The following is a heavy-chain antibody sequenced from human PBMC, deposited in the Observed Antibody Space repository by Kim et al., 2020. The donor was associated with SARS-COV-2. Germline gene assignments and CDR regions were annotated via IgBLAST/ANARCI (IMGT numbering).Heavy chain of an antibody. Sequence: GGSLRLSCAASGFTFSSYWMSWVRQAPGKGLEWVANIKQDGSEKYYVDSVKGRFTISRDNAKNSLYLQMNSLRAEDTAVYYCAREGRVRYFDWLQDWGQGTLVTVSS. CDR1: GFTFSSYW. J-gene: IGHJ4*02. D-gene: IGHD3-9*01. CDR2: IKQDGSEK. V-gene: IGHV3-7*03. CDR3: AREGRVRYFDWLQD.